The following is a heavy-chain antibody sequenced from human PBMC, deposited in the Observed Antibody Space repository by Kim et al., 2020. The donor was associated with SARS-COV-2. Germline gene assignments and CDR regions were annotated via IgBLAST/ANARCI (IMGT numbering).Heavy chain of an antibody. CDR1: GFTFSSYW. V-gene: IGHV3-7*01. J-gene: IGHJ4*02. Sequence: GGSLRLSCAASGFTFSSYWMSWVRQAPGKGLEWVANIKQDGSEKYYVDSVKGRFTISRDNAKNSLYLQMNSLRAEDTAVYYCASNLRYDCGRVGDFDYWGQGTLVTVSS. CDR2: IKQDGSEK. D-gene: IGHD5-12*01. CDR3: ASNLRYDCGRVGDFDY.